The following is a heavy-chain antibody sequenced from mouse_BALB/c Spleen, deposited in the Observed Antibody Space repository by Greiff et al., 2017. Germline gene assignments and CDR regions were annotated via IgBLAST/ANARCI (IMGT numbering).Heavy chain of an antibody. D-gene: IGHD1-1*01. CDR3: TRDGSSYNWYFDV. CDR2: INPSNGGT. CDR1: GYTFTSYY. Sequence: QVQLKQPGAELVKPGASVKLSCKASGYTFTSYYMYWVKQRPGQGLEWIGGINPSNGGTNFNEKFKSKATLTVDKSSSTAYMQLSSLTSEDSAVYYCTRDGSSYNWYFDVWGAGTTVTVSS. V-gene: IGHV1S81*02. J-gene: IGHJ1*01.